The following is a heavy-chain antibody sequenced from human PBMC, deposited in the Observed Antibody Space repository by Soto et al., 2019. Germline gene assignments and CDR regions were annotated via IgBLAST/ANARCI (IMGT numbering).Heavy chain of an antibody. Sequence: GESLKISCKGSGYSFTDYHIHWVRQAPGQGLEWLGRINPKSGGTSTAQKFQGWVTMTRDRSISTVYMELTRLRSDDTAVYFCARGHSTDCSNGVCSFFYNHEMDVWGQGTTVTVSS. J-gene: IGHJ6*02. V-gene: IGHV1-2*04. D-gene: IGHD2-8*01. CDR1: GYSFTDYH. CDR2: INPKSGGT. CDR3: ARGHSTDCSNGVCSFFYNHEMDV.